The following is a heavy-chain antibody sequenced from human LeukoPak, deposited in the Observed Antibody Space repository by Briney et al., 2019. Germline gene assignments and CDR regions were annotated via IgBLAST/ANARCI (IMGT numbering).Heavy chain of an antibody. J-gene: IGHJ3*02. Sequence: PGGSLRLSCAASGFTFSSYEMNWVRQAPGKGLEWVSYISSSGSTIYYADSVKGRFTISRDNAKNSLYLQMNSLKTEDTAVYYCTSDCTNGGTVAFDIWGQGTMVTVSS. D-gene: IGHD2-8*01. V-gene: IGHV3-48*03. CDR1: GFTFSSYE. CDR3: TSDCTNGGTVAFDI. CDR2: ISSSGSTI.